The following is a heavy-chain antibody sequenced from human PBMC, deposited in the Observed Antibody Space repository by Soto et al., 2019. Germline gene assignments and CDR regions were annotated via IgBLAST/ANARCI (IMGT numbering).Heavy chain of an antibody. D-gene: IGHD3-10*01. V-gene: IGHV3-7*01. Sequence: GGSLRLSYTASGFSFSNSWMSWVRRIPGKGLEWVAHIKQDGSEKYHVDSVKGRLTISRDNAKNSLYLQMNSLRAEDTAVYYCARGGAWFIDYWGQGTLVTVSS. J-gene: IGHJ4*02. CDR3: ARGGAWFIDY. CDR2: IKQDGSEK. CDR1: GFSFSNSW.